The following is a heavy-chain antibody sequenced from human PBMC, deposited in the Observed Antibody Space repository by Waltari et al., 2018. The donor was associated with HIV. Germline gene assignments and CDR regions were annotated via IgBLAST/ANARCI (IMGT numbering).Heavy chain of an antibody. CDR1: ASSFISYC. D-gene: IGHD3-22*01. V-gene: IGHV5-10-1*01. J-gene: IGHJ5*02. Sequence: EVQLVQSGAEVTKPGESLRISCTGSASSFISYCTSWVRQMPGKGLEWLGRIDPIDSYTNYSPAFQGHVTISADNSISTAYLQWSSLKASDTAMYYCATQDSSGYNPWGQGTLVTVSS. CDR3: ATQDSSGYNP. CDR2: IDPIDSYT.